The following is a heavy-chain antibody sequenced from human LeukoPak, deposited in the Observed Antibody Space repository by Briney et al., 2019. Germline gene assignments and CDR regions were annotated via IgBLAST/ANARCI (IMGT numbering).Heavy chain of an antibody. CDR3: ARGYSSSSGVDY. J-gene: IGHJ4*02. CDR1: GFTFRSYE. V-gene: IGHV3-48*03. CDR2: ISNSGDSI. D-gene: IGHD6-6*01. Sequence: GGSLRLSCAASGFTFRSYEMNWVRQAPGKGLEWVSFISNSGDSIYYADSVKGRFTISRDNAKNSLFLQMNSLRAEDTAVYYCARGYSSSSGVDYWGQGTLVTVSS.